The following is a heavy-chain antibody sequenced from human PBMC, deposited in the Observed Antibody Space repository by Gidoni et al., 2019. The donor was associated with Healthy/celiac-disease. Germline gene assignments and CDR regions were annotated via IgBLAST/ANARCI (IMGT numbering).Heavy chain of an antibody. CDR2: IKSKTDGGTT. V-gene: IGHV3-15*01. Sequence: EVQLVESGGGLVKPGGSLRLSCAASGFTFSNAWMSWVRQAPGKGLEWVGRIKSKTDGGTTDYAAPVKGRFTISRDDSKNTLYLQMNSLKTEDTAVYYCTSQSYYYGSGRTGRQLDYWGQGTLVTVSS. CDR3: TSQSYYYGSGRTGRQLDY. J-gene: IGHJ4*02. D-gene: IGHD3-10*01. CDR1: GFTFSNAW.